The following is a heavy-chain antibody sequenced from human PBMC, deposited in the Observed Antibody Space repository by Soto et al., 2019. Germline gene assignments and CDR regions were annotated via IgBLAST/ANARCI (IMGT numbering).Heavy chain of an antibody. V-gene: IGHV4-59*08. CDR2: IYYSGST. D-gene: IGHD4-17*01. CDR3: ARHPHSYGPYYMDV. Sequence: GTIISYGGRCIIKNPGKGLEWIGYIYYSGSTNYNPSLKSRVTISVDTSKNQFSLKLSSVTAADTAVYYCARHPHSYGPYYMDVWGKGTTVTVSS. J-gene: IGHJ6*03. CDR1: GTIISYG.